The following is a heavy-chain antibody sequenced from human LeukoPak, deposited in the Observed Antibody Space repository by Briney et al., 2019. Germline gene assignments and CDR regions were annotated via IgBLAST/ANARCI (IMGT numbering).Heavy chain of an antibody. V-gene: IGHV1-18*04. Sequence: GASVKVSCKASGYTFTGYYMHWVRQAPGQGLEWMGWISAYNGNTNYAQKLQGRVTMTTDTSTSTAYMELRSLRSDDTAVYYCARVRPYNWNDGDDIWGQGTMVTVSS. D-gene: IGHD1-20*01. CDR3: ARVRPYNWNDGDDI. CDR1: GYTFTGYY. J-gene: IGHJ3*02. CDR2: ISAYNGNT.